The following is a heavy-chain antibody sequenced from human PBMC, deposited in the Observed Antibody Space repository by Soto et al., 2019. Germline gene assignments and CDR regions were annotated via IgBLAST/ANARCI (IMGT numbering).Heavy chain of an antibody. D-gene: IGHD3-22*01. V-gene: IGHV3-74*01. J-gene: IGHJ3*02. Sequence: EVQLVESGGGLVQPGGSLRLSCAASGFTFSSYWMHWVRQAPGKGLVWVSRINSDGSSTSYADSVKGRFTISRDNAKNXXYLQMNSLRAEDTAVYYCARDYYDSSGYYWYAFDIWGQGTMVTVSS. CDR2: INSDGSST. CDR3: ARDYYDSSGYYWYAFDI. CDR1: GFTFSSYW.